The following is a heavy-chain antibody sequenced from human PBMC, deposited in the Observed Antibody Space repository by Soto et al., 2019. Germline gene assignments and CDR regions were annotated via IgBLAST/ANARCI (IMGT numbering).Heavy chain of an antibody. CDR1: GGSISCSYYC. V-gene: IGHV4-39*01. CDR2: VFYTGFT. D-gene: IGHD1-20*01. CDR3: ASSQKGYNWNYFDH. J-gene: IGHJ4*02. Sequence: SETLSLTCAVSGGSISCSYYCWGWLRQSPGRGPEWIGSVFYTGFTSYNPSLESRVSVSVDTSKNQFSLKVSAVTAADTAVYYCASSQKGYNWNYFDHWGQGALVTVPQ.